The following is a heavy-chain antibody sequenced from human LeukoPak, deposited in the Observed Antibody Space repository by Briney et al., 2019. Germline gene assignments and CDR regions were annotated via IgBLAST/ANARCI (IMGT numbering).Heavy chain of an antibody. CDR1: GFAFSNAW. J-gene: IGHJ4*02. V-gene: IGHV3-15*01. Sequence: GGSLRLSCAASGFAFSNAWMSWVRQAPAKGLEWVGRIKSKTDGGTTDYAAPVKGRFTISRDDSKNTLYLQMNSLKTEDTAVYYCTTGGYGGQFDYWGQGTLVTVSS. CDR3: TTGGYGGQFDY. CDR2: IKSKTDGGTT. D-gene: IGHD5-12*01.